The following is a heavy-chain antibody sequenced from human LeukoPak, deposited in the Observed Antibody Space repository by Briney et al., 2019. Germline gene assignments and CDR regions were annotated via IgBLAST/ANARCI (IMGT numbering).Heavy chain of an antibody. D-gene: IGHD2-2*01. CDR3: AKDCTSTNCYVDY. CDR2: ISGSGGST. V-gene: IGHV3-23*01. J-gene: IGHJ4*02. Sequence: GGSLRLSCAATGFTFGSYAMSWVGQAPGKGLEWVSAISGSGGSTYYADSVKGRFAISRDNTKNTLYLQMNSLRAEDTALYYCAKDCTSTNCYVDYWGQGTLVTVSS. CDR1: GFTFGSYA.